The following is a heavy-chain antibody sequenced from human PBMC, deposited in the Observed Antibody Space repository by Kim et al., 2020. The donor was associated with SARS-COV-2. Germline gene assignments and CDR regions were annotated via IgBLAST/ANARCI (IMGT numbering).Heavy chain of an antibody. D-gene: IGHD2-15*01. CDR1: GFTFSRYV. J-gene: IGHJ6*01. V-gene: IGHV3-64*01. Sequence: GGSLRLSCAASGFTFSRYVMHWVRQAPGKGLEYVSAISSNGGSTSYANSVKGRFTISRDNYKNTVYLQMGSLRAEDMAVYYCASGPAQAAATDYYYYGM. CDR2: ISSNGGST. CDR3: ASGPAQAAATDYYYYGM.